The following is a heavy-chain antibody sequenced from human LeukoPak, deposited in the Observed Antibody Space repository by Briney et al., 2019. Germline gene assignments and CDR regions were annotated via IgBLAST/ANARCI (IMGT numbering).Heavy chain of an antibody. D-gene: IGHD1-26*01. Sequence: ASVKVSCKASGYTFTGYYMHWVRQAPGQGLEWMGWINPNSGGTNYAQKFQDRVTMTRDTSISTAYMELSRLRSDDTAMYYCTRALGSDYWGQGTLVTVSS. J-gene: IGHJ4*02. V-gene: IGHV1-2*02. CDR3: TRALGSDY. CDR2: INPNSGGT. CDR1: GYTFTGYY.